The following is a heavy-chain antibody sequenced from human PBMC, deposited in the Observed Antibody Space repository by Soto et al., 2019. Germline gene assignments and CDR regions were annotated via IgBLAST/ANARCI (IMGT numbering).Heavy chain of an antibody. CDR2: ISGSGGST. J-gene: IGHJ5*02. Sequence: GSLRLSCAASGFNFSSYAMSWVRQAPGKGLEWVSAISGSGGSTYYADSVKGRFTISRDNSKNTLYLQMNSLRAEDTAVYYCAKTTDGSGSYYNLNWFDPWGQGTLVTVSS. V-gene: IGHV3-23*01. D-gene: IGHD3-10*01. CDR3: AKTTDGSGSYYNLNWFDP. CDR1: GFNFSSYA.